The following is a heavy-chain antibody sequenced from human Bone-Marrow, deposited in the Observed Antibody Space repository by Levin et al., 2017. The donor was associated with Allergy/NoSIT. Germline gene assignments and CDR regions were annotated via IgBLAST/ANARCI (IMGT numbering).Heavy chain of an antibody. D-gene: IGHD2-15*01. J-gene: IGHJ4*02. Sequence: PGGSLRLSCAASGFTFSSYAMHWVRQAPGKGLEWVAVISYDGSNKYYADSVKGRFTISRDNSKNTLYLQMNSLRAEDTAVYYCARVSGPATPYYFDYWGQGTLVTVSS. CDR3: ARVSGPATPYYFDY. CDR1: GFTFSSYA. CDR2: ISYDGSNK. V-gene: IGHV3-30-3*01.